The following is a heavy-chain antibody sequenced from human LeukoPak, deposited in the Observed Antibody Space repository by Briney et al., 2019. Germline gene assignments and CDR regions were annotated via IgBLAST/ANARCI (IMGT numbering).Heavy chain of an antibody. CDR1: GFTFSGHG. J-gene: IGHJ4*02. Sequence: PGGSLRLSCGASGFTFSGHGMRWVRQAPGKGLEWVSGISGSGGSTFYADSVKGRFTISGDNSKNTLYLQMNSLRVEDTAVYYCAKDYCSSTTCFFENWGQGTLVTVSS. CDR2: ISGSGGST. V-gene: IGHV3-23*01. CDR3: AKDYCSSTTCFFEN. D-gene: IGHD2-2*01.